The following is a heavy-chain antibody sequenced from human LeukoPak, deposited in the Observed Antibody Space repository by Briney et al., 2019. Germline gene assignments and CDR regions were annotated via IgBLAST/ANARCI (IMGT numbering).Heavy chain of an antibody. D-gene: IGHD2-2*01. CDR2: ISSSSSTI. Sequence: GGSLRLSCAASGFTFSSYSMNWVRQAPGKGLEWVSYISSSSSTIYYADSVKGRFTISRDNAKNSLYLQMNSLRAEDAAVYYCARSGVVPVNPYYMDVWGKGTTVTVSS. V-gene: IGHV3-48*01. CDR3: ARSGVVPVNPYYMDV. J-gene: IGHJ6*03. CDR1: GFTFSSYS.